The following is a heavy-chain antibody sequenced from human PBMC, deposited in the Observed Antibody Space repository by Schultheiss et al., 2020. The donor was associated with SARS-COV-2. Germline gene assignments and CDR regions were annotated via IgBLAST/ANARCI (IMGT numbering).Heavy chain of an antibody. CDR2: ISERGNSI. J-gene: IGHJ4*02. V-gene: IGHV3-48*03. D-gene: IGHD1-1*01. CDR3: ASLSFPLDVDH. CDR1: GFTFRSYQ. Sequence: GESLKISCAASGFTFRSYQMNWVRQAPGRGLEWVSYISERGNSIYYADSVKGRFTISRDNAKNSLYLQMNSLRAEDTAVYYCASLSFPLDVDHWGQGTLVTVSS.